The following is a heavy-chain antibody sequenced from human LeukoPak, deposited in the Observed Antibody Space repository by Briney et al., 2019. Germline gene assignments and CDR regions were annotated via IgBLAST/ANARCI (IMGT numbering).Heavy chain of an antibody. Sequence: SETLSLTCAVYGGSFSGYYWSWIRQPPGKGLEWIGEINHSGSTNYDPSLKSRVTISVDTSKNQFSLKLSSVTAADTAVYYCASDSGYDEIDYWGQGTLVTVSS. V-gene: IGHV4-34*01. CDR2: INHSGST. CDR3: ASDSGYDEIDY. J-gene: IGHJ4*02. D-gene: IGHD5-12*01. CDR1: GGSFSGYY.